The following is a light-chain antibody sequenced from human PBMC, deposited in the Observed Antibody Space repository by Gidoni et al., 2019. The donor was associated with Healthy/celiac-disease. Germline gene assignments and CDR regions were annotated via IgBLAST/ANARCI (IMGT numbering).Light chain of an antibody. CDR1: QSLLHSNGYNY. J-gene: IGKJ1*01. CDR3: MQALQTPWT. CDR2: LGS. Sequence: DIVMTQSPLSLPVTPGEPASISCRSSQSLLHSNGYNYLDWYLQKPGQSPQVLIDLGSNRASGVPDRFSGSGSGTDFTLKISRVEAEDVGVYYCMQALQTPWTFGQGTKVEIK. V-gene: IGKV2-28*01.